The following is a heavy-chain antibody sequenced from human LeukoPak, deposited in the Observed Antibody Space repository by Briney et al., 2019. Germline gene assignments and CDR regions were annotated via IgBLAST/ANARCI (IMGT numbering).Heavy chain of an antibody. Sequence: PGGSLRLSCAASGFTFSTYGMHWVRQAPGKGLEWVAVISYDGSNKYYADSVKGRFTISRDNSKNTLYLQMNSLRAEDTAVYYCAKDSWRVGYGSGSYLGCWGQGTLVTVSS. CDR3: AKDSWRVGYGSGSYLGC. CDR2: ISYDGSNK. D-gene: IGHD3-10*01. V-gene: IGHV3-30*18. J-gene: IGHJ4*02. CDR1: GFTFSTYG.